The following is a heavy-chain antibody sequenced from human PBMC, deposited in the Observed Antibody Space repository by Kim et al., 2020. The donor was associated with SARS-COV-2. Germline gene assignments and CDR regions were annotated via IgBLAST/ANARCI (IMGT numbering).Heavy chain of an antibody. Sequence: ASVKVSCKASGYTFTSYGISWVRQAPGQGLEWMGWISAYNGNTNYAQKLQGRVTMTTDTSTSTAYMELRSLRSDDTAVYYCARSSYDYVWGSYRSTSNFDYWGQGTLVTVSS. CDR2: ISAYNGNT. CDR1: GYTFTSYG. CDR3: ARSSYDYVWGSYRSTSNFDY. V-gene: IGHV1-18*01. J-gene: IGHJ4*02. D-gene: IGHD3-16*02.